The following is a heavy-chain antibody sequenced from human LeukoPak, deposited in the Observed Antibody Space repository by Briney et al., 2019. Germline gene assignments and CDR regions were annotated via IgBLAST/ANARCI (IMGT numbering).Heavy chain of an antibody. Sequence: PGGSLRLSCAASGFSFSSYEMNWVRQAPGKGLEWVSYISSGGSTIYYADSVKGRFTISRDNTRYSLYLQMNSLRAEDTAVYYCAREGSPSYWGQGTLVTVSS. CDR1: GFSFSSYE. CDR3: AREGSPSY. V-gene: IGHV3-48*03. J-gene: IGHJ4*02. CDR2: ISSGGSTI.